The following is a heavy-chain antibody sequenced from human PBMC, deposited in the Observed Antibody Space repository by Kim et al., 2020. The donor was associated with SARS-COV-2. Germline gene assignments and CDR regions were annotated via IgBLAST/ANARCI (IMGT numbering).Heavy chain of an antibody. D-gene: IGHD4-17*01. J-gene: IGHJ4*02. Sequence: ASVKVSCKASGYTFTSYGISWVRQAPGQGLEWMGWISAYNGNTNYAQKLQGRVTMTTDTSTSTAYMELRSLRSDDTAVYYCARVLIQTTAHRFDYWGQGTLVTVSS. CDR2: ISAYNGNT. CDR3: ARVLIQTTAHRFDY. CDR1: GYTFTSYG. V-gene: IGHV1-18*01.